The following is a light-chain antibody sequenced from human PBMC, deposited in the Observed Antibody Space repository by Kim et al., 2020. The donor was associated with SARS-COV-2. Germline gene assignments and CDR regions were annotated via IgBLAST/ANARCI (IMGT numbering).Light chain of an antibody. CDR3: QQYNGYSAT. CDR2: DAS. V-gene: IGKV1-5*01. Sequence: ASVGDKVTIPCRASQGIRRGWLAWYQQKSGKAPNLLIYDASTLETGVPSRFSGSGSGAEFTLTIDTLQPDDFATYYCQQYNGYSATFGQGTKLEI. CDR1: QGIRRGW. J-gene: IGKJ2*01.